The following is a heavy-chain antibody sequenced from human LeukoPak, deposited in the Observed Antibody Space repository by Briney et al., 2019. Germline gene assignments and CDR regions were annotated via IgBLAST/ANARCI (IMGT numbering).Heavy chain of an antibody. V-gene: IGHV1-69*04. D-gene: IGHD2-15*01. Sequence: SSVKVSCKASGGTFSSYTISWVRQAPGQGLEWMGRITPILGIANYAQKFQGRVTITADKSTSTAYMELSSLRSEDTAVYYCARDPAGGTDAFDIWGQGTMVTVSS. J-gene: IGHJ3*02. CDR2: ITPILGIA. CDR3: ARDPAGGTDAFDI. CDR1: GGTFSSYT.